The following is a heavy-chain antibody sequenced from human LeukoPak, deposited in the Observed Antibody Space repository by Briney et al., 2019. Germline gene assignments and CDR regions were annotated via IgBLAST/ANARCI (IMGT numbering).Heavy chain of an antibody. V-gene: IGHV4-4*07. CDR1: GGSISSYF. CDR2: IYTSGTA. CDR3: ARHQWLIEDAFDI. J-gene: IGHJ3*02. D-gene: IGHD6-19*01. Sequence: PSETLSLTCTVSGGSISSYFWSWIRQPAGKGLEWIGRIYTSGTANYNTTLKSRLTMSVDTSKNQFSLRLSSVTAADTAVYYCARHQWLIEDAFDIWGQGTMVTVSS.